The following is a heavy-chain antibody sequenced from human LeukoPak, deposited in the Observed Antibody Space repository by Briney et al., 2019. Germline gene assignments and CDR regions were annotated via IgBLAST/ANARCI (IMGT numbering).Heavy chain of an antibody. J-gene: IGHJ4*02. CDR3: ARVGLWSGGYDN. CDR2: ISSSSSYI. CDR1: GFTFSSYS. Sequence: PGGSLRLSCAASGFTFSSYSMNWVRQAPGKGLEWVSSISSSSSYIYYADSVKGRFTISRDNAKNSLYLQMNSLRAEDTAVYYCARVGLWSGGYDNWGQGTLVTVSS. D-gene: IGHD3-3*01. V-gene: IGHV3-21*01.